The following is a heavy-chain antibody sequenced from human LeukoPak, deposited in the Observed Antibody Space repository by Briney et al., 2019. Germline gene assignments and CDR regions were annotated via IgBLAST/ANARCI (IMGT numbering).Heavy chain of an antibody. J-gene: IGHJ4*02. D-gene: IGHD3-16*01. CDR3: ARGQASYYDYVWGGNY. V-gene: IGHV3-7*01. Sequence: GGSLRLSCAASGFTFSSYWMSWVRQAPGKGLEWVANIKQDGSEKYYVDSVKGRFTISRDNAKNSLYLQMNSLRAEDTAVYYCARGQASYYDYVWGGNYWGQGTPVTVSS. CDR2: IKQDGSEK. CDR1: GFTFSSYW.